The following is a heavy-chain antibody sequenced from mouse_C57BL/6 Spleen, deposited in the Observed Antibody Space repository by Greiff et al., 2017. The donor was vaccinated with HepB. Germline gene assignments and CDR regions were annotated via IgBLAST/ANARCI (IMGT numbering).Heavy chain of an antibody. CDR1: GYAFSSYW. D-gene: IGHD3-1*01. J-gene: IGHJ3*01. CDR2: IYPGDGDT. CDR3: ARGGTAQATYFAY. V-gene: IGHV1-80*01. Sequence: QVQLQQSGAELVKPGASVKISCKASGYAFSSYWMNWVKQRPGKGLEWIGQIYPGDGDTNYNGKFKGKATLTADKSSSTAYMQLSSLTSEDSAVYFCARGGTAQATYFAYWGQGTLVTVSA.